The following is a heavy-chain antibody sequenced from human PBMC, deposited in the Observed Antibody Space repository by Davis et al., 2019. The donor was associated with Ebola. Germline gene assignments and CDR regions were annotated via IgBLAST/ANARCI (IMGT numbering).Heavy chain of an antibody. J-gene: IGHJ5*02. CDR1: GGTFSSYA. V-gene: IGHV1-69*13. Sequence: AASVKVSCKASGGTFSSYAISWVRQAPGQGLEWMGGIIPIFGTANYAQRFHGRVTITADESTSTAYMELSSLRSEETAVYYCARESYGYTSGLRTPHWFDPWGQGTLVTVSS. CDR2: IIPIFGTA. D-gene: IGHD6-19*01. CDR3: ARESYGYTSGLRTPHWFDP.